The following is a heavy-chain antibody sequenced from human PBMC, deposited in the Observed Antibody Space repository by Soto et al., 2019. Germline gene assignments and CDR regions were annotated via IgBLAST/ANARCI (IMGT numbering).Heavy chain of an antibody. CDR3: SKFKSSTSVRYLQH. J-gene: IGHJ1*01. D-gene: IGHD6-6*01. Sequence: PGESLKISCESSGYTFANYWIGWVRQVPGKGLEWVAIIYPSDSRTIYSPSFQGQVTISADQSISTAYLQWTSLKASDTAIHYCSKFKSSTSVRYLQHWGQGTRVTVSS. CDR2: IYPSDSRT. CDR1: GYTFANYW. V-gene: IGHV5-51*01.